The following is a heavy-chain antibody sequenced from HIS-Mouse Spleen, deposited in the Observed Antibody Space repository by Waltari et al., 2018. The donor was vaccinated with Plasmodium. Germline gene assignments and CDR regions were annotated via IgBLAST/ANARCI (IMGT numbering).Heavy chain of an antibody. CDR3: AKSSKGTGDLWDY. D-gene: IGHD7-27*01. CDR2: VGGSVGRT. V-gene: IGHV3-23*01. Sequence: EVQLLESGGGLVQPGGSLRLSCAASGFTFSSSAMSWVRRAPGKGVEWCSAVGGSVGRTYYADSVKGRFTISRDNSKNRLYLQMNSLRAEDTAVYYCAKSSKGTGDLWDYWGQGTLVTVSS. CDR1: GFTFSSSA. J-gene: IGHJ4*02.